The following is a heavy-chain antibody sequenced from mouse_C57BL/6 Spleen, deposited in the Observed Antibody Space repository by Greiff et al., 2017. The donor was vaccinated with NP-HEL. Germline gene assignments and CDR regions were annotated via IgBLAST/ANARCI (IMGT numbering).Heavy chain of an antibody. D-gene: IGHD1-2*01. CDR3: ARYKYDGSWFAY. Sequence: QVQLQQPGAELVRPGSSVKLSCKASGYTFTSYWMHWVKQRPIQGLEWIGNIDPSDSETHYNQKFKDKATLPVDKSSSTAYMQLRSLTSEDSAVYYCARYKYDGSWFAYWGQGTLVTVSA. V-gene: IGHV1-52*01. CDR2: IDPSDSET. CDR1: GYTFTSYW. J-gene: IGHJ3*01.